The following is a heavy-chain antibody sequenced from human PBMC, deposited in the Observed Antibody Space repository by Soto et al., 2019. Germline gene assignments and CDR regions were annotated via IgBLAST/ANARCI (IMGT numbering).Heavy chain of an antibody. Sequence: LSLTCSVSGGSISTVGHYWTWIRQPPGKGLEWIGSIYHTGSTYYSKSLRSRLTMSVDTSKSQFSLRLSSVTAADTAVYYCARATGTLRSRNCDYWGQGSLVTVSS. J-gene: IGHJ4*02. CDR2: IYHTGST. V-gene: IGHV4-31*03. CDR1: GGSISTVGHY. D-gene: IGHD1-1*01. CDR3: ARATGTLRSRNCDY.